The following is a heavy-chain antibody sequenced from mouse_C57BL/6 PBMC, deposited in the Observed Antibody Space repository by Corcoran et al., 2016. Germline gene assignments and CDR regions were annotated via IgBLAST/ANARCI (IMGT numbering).Heavy chain of an antibody. V-gene: IGHV1-26*01. CDR2: INPNNGGT. J-gene: IGHJ3*01. D-gene: IGHD3-2*02. Sequence: EVQLQQSGPELVKPGASVKISCKASGYTFTDYYMNWVKQSHGKSLEWIGDINPNNGGTSYNQKFKGKATLTVDKSSSTAYMELRSLTSEDSAVYYCAIDSSGPAWFAYWGQGTLVTVSA. CDR3: AIDSSGPAWFAY. CDR1: GYTFTDYY.